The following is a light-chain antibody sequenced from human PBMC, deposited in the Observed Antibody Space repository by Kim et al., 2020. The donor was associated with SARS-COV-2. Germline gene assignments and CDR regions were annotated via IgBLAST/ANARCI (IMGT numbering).Light chain of an antibody. J-gene: IGKJ1*01. V-gene: IGKV1-8*01. CDR1: QGISNY. CDR3: QQYYSYPPT. Sequence: ASTGDTVTITCRARQGISNYLAWYQQKPGKAPKLLIYAASTLQSGVPSRFSGSGSGTDFTLTISCLQSEDFATYYCQQYYSYPPTFGQGTKVDIK. CDR2: AAS.